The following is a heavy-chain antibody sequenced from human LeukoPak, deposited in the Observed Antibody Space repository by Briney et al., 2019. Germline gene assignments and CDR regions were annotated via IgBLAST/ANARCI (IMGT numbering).Heavy chain of an antibody. CDR2: IYYDGST. D-gene: IGHD3-16*01. Sequence: PSETLSLTCTVSGGSISSYYWNWIRQPPGKGLEWIGYIYYDGSTNYNPSLKSRVTISLDTSKNQFSLKLTPVTAADTAIYYCARDRYLLGDYGMDVWGQGTTVTVSS. CDR3: ARDRYLLGDYGMDV. CDR1: GGSISSYY. V-gene: IGHV4-59*01. J-gene: IGHJ6*02.